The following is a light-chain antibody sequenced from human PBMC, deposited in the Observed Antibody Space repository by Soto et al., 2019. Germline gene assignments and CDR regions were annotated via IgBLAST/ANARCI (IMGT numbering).Light chain of an antibody. CDR3: FSHRGGDSHV. V-gene: IGLV2-14*01. CDR2: GVT. CDR1: SSDVGGYNY. J-gene: IGLJ1*01. Sequence: LAQPASVSGSPGQSITISCTGTSSDVGGYNYVSWYQQYPGKAPKLIIYGVTNRPSGVSNRFSGSKTGNTASLTISGLQAEDEADYYCFSHRGGDSHVFGTGTKVTVL.